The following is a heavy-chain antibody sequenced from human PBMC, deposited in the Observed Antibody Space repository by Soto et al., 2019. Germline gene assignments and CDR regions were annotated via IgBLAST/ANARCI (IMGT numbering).Heavy chain of an antibody. J-gene: IGHJ4*02. CDR1: GFTFSDYG. CDR2: VSFDGDYK. V-gene: IGHV3-30*18. Sequence: VQLVESGGGLVQPGRSLRLSCAASGFTFSDYGAHWVRQAPGKGLEWVAFVSFDGDYKNYVDSVKGRFTISRDNSKDTLYLQMNSLRPEDSAMYYCAKGQQLLDYWGQGTLVTVSS. D-gene: IGHD6-13*01. CDR3: AKGQQLLDY.